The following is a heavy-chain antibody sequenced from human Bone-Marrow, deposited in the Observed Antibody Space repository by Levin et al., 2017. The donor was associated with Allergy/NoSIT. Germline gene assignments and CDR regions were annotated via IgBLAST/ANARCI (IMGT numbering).Heavy chain of an antibody. Sequence: TSETLSLTCDVSGGSISGGRYAWSWIRQPLGKGLEWIGYLYQSGATYYHPSLRGRITISGDRSKNQFSLKLNSVTAADTAVYYCARAAPGAPFDSWGHGTLVTVS. J-gene: IGHJ5*01. CDR2: LYQSGAT. CDR3: ARAAPGAPFDS. CDR1: GGSISGGRYA. V-gene: IGHV4-30-2*01. D-gene: IGHD3-10*01.